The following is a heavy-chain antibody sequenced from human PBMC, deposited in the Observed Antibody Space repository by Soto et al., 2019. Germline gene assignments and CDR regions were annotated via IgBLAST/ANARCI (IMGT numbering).Heavy chain of an antibody. J-gene: IGHJ6*02. CDR1: GGSISSYY. CDR2: IYYSGST. CDR3: ARQTSSPYGMDV. Sequence: SETLSLTCTVSGGSISSYYWSWIRQPPGKGLEWIGSIYYSGSTYYNPSLKSRVTISVDTSKNQFSLKLSSVTAADTAVYYCARQTSSPYGMDVWGQGTTVTVSS. D-gene: IGHD6-13*01. V-gene: IGHV4-39*01.